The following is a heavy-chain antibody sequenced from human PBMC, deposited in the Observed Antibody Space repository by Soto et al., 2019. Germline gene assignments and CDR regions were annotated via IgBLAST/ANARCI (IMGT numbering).Heavy chain of an antibody. V-gene: IGHV4-59*01. CDR3: ARAQMYYDFWSGLDP. D-gene: IGHD3-3*01. J-gene: IGHJ5*02. CDR2: IYYSGST. CDR1: GGSISSYY. Sequence: SETLSLTCTVSGGSISSYYWSWIRQPPGKGLEWIGYIYYSGSTNYIPSLKSRVTISVDTSKNQFSLKLSSVTAADTAVYYCARAQMYYDFWSGLDPWGQGTLVTVSS.